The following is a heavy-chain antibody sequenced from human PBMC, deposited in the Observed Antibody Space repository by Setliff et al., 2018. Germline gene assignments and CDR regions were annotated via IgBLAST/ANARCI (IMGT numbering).Heavy chain of an antibody. Sequence: GGSLRLSCGASGFTFSDYYMSWIRQAPGKGLEWVSYISSSGSTIFYADSVKGRFTISRDNAKNSLFLQMSSLRAEDTAVYYCARGEASDTLSSGRGDYYYYYYMDVWGKGTTVTVSS. CDR2: ISSSGSTI. CDR3: ARGEASDTLSSGRGDYYYYYYMDV. CDR1: GFTFSDYY. J-gene: IGHJ6*03. D-gene: IGHD6-19*01. V-gene: IGHV3-11*01.